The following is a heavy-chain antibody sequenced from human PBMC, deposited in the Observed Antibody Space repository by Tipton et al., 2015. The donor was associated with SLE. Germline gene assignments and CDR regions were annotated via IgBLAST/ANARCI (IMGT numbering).Heavy chain of an antibody. D-gene: IGHD2-2*01. Sequence: TLSLTCTVSGGSISSSYYWDWIRQSPGKGLEWIGSISYTGSTYYNPSLKSRVTISVDMSKNQFSLKLTSVTAADTAVYYCATSPLTLWGQGTLVTVSS. CDR2: ISYTGST. V-gene: IGHV4-39*07. CDR1: GGSISSSYY. CDR3: ATSPLTL. J-gene: IGHJ4*02.